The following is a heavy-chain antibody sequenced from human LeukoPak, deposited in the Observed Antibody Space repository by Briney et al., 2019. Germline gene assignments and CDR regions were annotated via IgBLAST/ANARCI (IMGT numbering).Heavy chain of an antibody. V-gene: IGHV4-4*09. CDR1: GGSISSYY. J-gene: IGHJ5*02. CDR2: IYTSGST. D-gene: IGHD2-2*02. Sequence: SETLSLTCTVSGGSISSYYWSWIRQPPGKGLEWIGYIYTSGSTNYNPSLKSRVTISVDTSKNQFSLKLSSVTAADTAVYYWARHGRYCSSTSCYTGWFDPWGQGTLVTVSS. CDR3: ARHGRYCSSTSCYTGWFDP.